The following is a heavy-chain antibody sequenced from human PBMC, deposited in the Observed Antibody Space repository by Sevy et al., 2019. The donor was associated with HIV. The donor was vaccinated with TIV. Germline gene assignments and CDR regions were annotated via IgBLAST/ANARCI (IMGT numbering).Heavy chain of an antibody. V-gene: IGHV3-23*01. CDR1: GFTFSSYA. CDR2: ISGSGGST. Sequence: GGSLRLSCAASGFTFSSYAMSWVRQAPGKGLEWVSAISGSGGSTCYADSVKGRFTISRDNSKNTLYLQMNSLRAEDTAVYYCAKDVDPDYYDSSGYPDYWGQGTLVTVSS. J-gene: IGHJ4*02. D-gene: IGHD3-22*01. CDR3: AKDVDPDYYDSSGYPDY.